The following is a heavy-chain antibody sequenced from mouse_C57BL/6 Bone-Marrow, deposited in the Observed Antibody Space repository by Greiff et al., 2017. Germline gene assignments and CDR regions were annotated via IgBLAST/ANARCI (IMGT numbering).Heavy chain of an antibody. CDR1: GYTFTDYE. Sequence: QVQLKQSGAELVRPGASVTLSCKASGYTFTDYEMHWVKQTPVHGLEWIGAIDPETGGTAYNQKFKGKAILTADKSSSTAYMELRSLTSEDSAVYYCTKEATVGRGVYAMDYWGQGTSVTVSS. J-gene: IGHJ4*01. V-gene: IGHV1-15*01. CDR3: TKEATVGRGVYAMDY. CDR2: IDPETGGT. D-gene: IGHD1-1*01.